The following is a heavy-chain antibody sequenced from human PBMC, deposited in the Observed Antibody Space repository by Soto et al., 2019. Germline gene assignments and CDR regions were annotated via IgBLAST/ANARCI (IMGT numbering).Heavy chain of an antibody. D-gene: IGHD6-19*01. CDR3: ARGGWYVDY. J-gene: IGHJ4*02. V-gene: IGHV4-59*11. CDR2: INYSGST. CDR1: GGSTNSHY. Sequence: SETLSLTCTFSGGSTNSHYWSWYRQPPGKGLEWIALINYSGSTDYNPSLKSRDTLSIDTSKNQFSLRLTSVSAADTAVYYCARGGWYVDYWGQGVMVT.